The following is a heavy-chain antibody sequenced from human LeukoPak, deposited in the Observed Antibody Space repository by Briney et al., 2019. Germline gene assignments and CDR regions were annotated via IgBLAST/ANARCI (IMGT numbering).Heavy chain of an antibody. V-gene: IGHV3-7*01. J-gene: IGHJ4*02. Sequence: GGSLRLSCAASGFSFRSYTINWVRQAPGKGLEWVANIKQDGSEKYYVDSVKGRFTISRDNTKNSLYLQMNSLRAEDTAVYYCARDLGYYYDSSGGGYFDYWGQGTLVTVSS. CDR3: ARDLGYYYDSSGGGYFDY. CDR2: IKQDGSEK. D-gene: IGHD3-22*01. CDR1: GFSFRSYT.